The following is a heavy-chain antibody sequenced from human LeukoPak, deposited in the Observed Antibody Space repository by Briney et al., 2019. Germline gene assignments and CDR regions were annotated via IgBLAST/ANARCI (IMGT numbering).Heavy chain of an antibody. J-gene: IGHJ4*02. D-gene: IGHD3-10*01. CDR3: PTAERRYYSHDY. Sequence: GGSLRLSCAVSGVTFSTAWITWIRQAPGKGLAWIGRIKANVDGGTVDYAAPLKDRVTIWRDDSKNTVFLQMFSLEAEDTAMYYCPTAERRYYSHDYWGQGTLVTVSS. V-gene: IGHV3-15*01. CDR1: GVTFSTAW. CDR2: IKANVDGGTV.